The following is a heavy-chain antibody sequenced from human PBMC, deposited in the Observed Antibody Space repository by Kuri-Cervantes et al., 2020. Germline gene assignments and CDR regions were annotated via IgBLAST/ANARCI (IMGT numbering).Heavy chain of an antibody. CDR2: INHSGST. Sequence: SQTLSLTCAASGFTFNNYAMTWVRQAPGKGLEWIGEINHSGSTNYNPSLKSRVTVSVDTSKNQFPLKVTSVTAADTAVYYCARGTYSSGYPIAFDYWGQGTLVTVSS. D-gene: IGHD3-22*01. V-gene: IGHV4-34*01. J-gene: IGHJ4*02. CDR3: ARGTYSSGYPIAFDY. CDR1: GFTFNNYA.